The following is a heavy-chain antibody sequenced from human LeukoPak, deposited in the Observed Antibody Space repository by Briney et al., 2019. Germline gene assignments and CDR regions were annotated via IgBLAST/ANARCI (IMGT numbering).Heavy chain of an antibody. Sequence: ASVKVSCKASGGTFSSYAISWVRQAPGQGLEWMGGIIPIFGTANYAQKFQGRVTITADKSTSTAYMELSSLRSEDTAVYYCAVDYYGSGNPGGYFDYWGQGTLVTVSS. CDR1: GGTFSSYA. D-gene: IGHD3-10*01. J-gene: IGHJ4*02. CDR3: AVDYYGSGNPGGYFDY. V-gene: IGHV1-69*06. CDR2: IIPIFGTA.